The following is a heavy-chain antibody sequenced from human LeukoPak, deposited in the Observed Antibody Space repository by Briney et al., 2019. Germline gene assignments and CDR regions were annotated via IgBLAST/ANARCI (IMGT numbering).Heavy chain of an antibody. V-gene: IGHV1-18*01. CDR3: ARDRYYYDSSGYYYFDY. D-gene: IGHD3-22*01. CDR2: ISAYNGNT. Sequence: GASVKVSCKASGYTFTSYGISWVRQAPGQGLEWMGWISAYNGNTNYAQKLQGRVTMTTDTSTSTAYMELRSRRSDDTAVYYCARDRYYYDSSGYYYFDYWGQGTLVTVSS. J-gene: IGHJ4*02. CDR1: GYTFTSYG.